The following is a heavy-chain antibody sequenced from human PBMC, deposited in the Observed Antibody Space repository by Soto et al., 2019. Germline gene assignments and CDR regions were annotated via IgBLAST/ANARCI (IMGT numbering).Heavy chain of an antibody. J-gene: IGHJ6*02. V-gene: IGHV3-30*18. D-gene: IGHD3-22*01. CDR1: GFTFSSYG. Sequence: GGSLRLSCAASGFTFSSYGMHWVRQAPGKGLEWVAVISYDGSNKYYADSVKGRFTISRDNSKNTLYLQMNSLRAEDTAVYYCAKDAVVVITEYYYYGMDVWGQGTTVTVSS. CDR2: ISYDGSNK. CDR3: AKDAVVVITEYYYYGMDV.